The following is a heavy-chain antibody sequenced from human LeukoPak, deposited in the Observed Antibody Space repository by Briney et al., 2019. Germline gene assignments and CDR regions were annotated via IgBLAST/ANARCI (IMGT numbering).Heavy chain of an antibody. D-gene: IGHD3-9*01. J-gene: IGHJ6*03. CDR3: ARDNPHAYYDILTGYWKGDYYYYYMDV. CDR2: ISAYNGNT. Sequence: ASVKVSCKASGGTFNSYGISWVRQAPGQGLEWMGWISAYNGNTNYAQKLQGRVTMTTDTSTSTAYMELRSLRSDDTAVYYCARDNPHAYYDILTGYWKGDYYYYYMDVWGKGTTVTISS. V-gene: IGHV1-18*01. CDR1: GGTFNSYG.